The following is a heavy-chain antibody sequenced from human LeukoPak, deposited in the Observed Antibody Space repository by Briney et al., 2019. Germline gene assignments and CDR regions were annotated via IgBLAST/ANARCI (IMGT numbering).Heavy chain of an antibody. CDR1: GFIFDDYA. Sequence: PGGSLRLSCAASGFIFDDYAMHWVRQAPGKGLEWVSGISWNSGSIGYADSVKGRFTISRDNAKNSLYLQMNSLRAEDTALYYCAFERSSSWYPYFQHWGQGTLVTVSS. J-gene: IGHJ1*01. CDR3: AFERSSSWYPYFQH. D-gene: IGHD6-13*01. CDR2: ISWNSGSI. V-gene: IGHV3-9*01.